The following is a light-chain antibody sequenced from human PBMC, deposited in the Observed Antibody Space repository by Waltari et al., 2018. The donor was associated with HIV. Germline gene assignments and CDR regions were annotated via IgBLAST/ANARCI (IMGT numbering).Light chain of an antibody. CDR1: SSDIAGYNF. V-gene: IGLV2-14*01. Sequence: QSALTQPASVSGSPGQSITISCTGASSDIAGYNFFSWYQQHPGKAPKLMIYDVSNRPSGVSNRFSGSKSGNTASLTISGLQAEDEADYYCSSYTSSSTLFVFGTGTKVTVL. CDR3: SSYTSSSTLFV. CDR2: DVS. J-gene: IGLJ1*01.